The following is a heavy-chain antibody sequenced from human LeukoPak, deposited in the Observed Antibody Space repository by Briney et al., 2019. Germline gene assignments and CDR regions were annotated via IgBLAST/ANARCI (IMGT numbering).Heavy chain of an antibody. Sequence: SETLSLTCTVSGGSISSSTYYWAWIRQPPGKGLEWIGIIYFSGSTYYNPSLKSRVTISLDTSKNQFSLKLSSVTAADTAVYYCAGYPRPQYYYDSSGYYLGAFDIWGQGTMVTVSS. CDR1: GGSISSSTYY. CDR2: IYFSGST. D-gene: IGHD3-22*01. V-gene: IGHV4-39*01. J-gene: IGHJ3*02. CDR3: AGYPRPQYYYDSSGYYLGAFDI.